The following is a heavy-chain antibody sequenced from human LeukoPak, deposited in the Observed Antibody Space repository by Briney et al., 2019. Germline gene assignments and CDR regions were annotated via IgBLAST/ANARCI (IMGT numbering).Heavy chain of an antibody. D-gene: IGHD3-10*01. V-gene: IGHV1-69*04. Sequence: SVKVSCKASGGTFSSYAISWVRQAPGQGLEWMGRIIPIFGIANYAQKFQGRVTITADKSTSTAYMELSSLRSEDTAVYYCAREGGSGSYYMDWGQGTLVTVSS. CDR2: IIPIFGIA. CDR3: AREGGSGSYYMD. CDR1: GGTFSSYA. J-gene: IGHJ4*02.